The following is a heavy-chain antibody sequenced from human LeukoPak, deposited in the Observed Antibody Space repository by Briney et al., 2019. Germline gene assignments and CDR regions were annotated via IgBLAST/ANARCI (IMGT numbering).Heavy chain of an antibody. CDR1: GGSISSYY. V-gene: IGHV4-59*01. D-gene: IGHD5-18*01. Sequence: SETLSLTCTVSGGSISSYYWSWIRQPPGKELEWIGYIYYSGSTNYNPSLKSRVTISVDTSKNQFSLKLSSVTAADTAVYYCARRNRGYSYAQGGAFDIWGQGTMVTVSS. CDR2: IYYSGST. J-gene: IGHJ3*02. CDR3: ARRNRGYSYAQGGAFDI.